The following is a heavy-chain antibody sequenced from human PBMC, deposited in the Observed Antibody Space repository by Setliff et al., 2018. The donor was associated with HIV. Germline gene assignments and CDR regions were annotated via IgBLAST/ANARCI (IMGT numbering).Heavy chain of an antibody. J-gene: IGHJ4*02. CDR3: AKESAYYYASGGPYYFDY. Sequence: SETLSLTCTVSGGSTSSSSYYWGWIRQPPGQGLEWIGSIYYSGSTYYKPSLKSRVTISVDTSKNHFSLKLRSVTAADTAVYYCAKESAYYYASGGPYYFDYWGQGTLVTVSS. D-gene: IGHD3-10*01. CDR1: GGSTSSSSYY. CDR2: IYYSGST. V-gene: IGHV4-39*07.